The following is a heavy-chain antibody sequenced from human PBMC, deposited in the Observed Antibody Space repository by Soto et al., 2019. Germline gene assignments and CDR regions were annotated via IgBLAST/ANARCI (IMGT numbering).Heavy chain of an antibody. Sequence: EVQLEESGGALVQPGRSLRLSCAASGFTFDDYAMYWVRQVLGKGLEWVSSISWNSGNMGYADSVKGRFTTSRDNAXYSLYLCMNSLRPDDTALYYCVRSKGGYSYGTPFDYWGQGTLVTVSS. CDR3: VRSKGGYSYGTPFDY. J-gene: IGHJ4*02. CDR2: ISWNSGNM. CDR1: GFTFDDYA. D-gene: IGHD5-18*01. V-gene: IGHV3-9*01.